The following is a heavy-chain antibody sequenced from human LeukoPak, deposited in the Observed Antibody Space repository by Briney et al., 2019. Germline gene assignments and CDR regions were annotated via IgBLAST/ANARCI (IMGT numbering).Heavy chain of an antibody. V-gene: IGHV4-59*08. Sequence: PSETLSLTCTVSGDSISGYYWNWIRQPPGKGLEWIGNVYYSGSTNYNPSLKSRVSISMDTSTKQFSLKLTSVTAADTAVYYCARHGGFCSADSCYFEYWGQGTLVTVSP. CDR1: GDSISGYY. J-gene: IGHJ4*02. D-gene: IGHD2-15*01. CDR3: ARHGGFCSADSCYFEY. CDR2: VYYSGST.